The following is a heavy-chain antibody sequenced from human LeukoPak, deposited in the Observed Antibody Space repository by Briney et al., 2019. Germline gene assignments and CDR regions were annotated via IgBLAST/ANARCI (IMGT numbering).Heavy chain of an antibody. Sequence: RGSLRLSCAASGFTFSDYYMSWIRQAPGKGLEWVSYISSSGSTIYYADSVKGRFTFSRDNAKNSLYLQMNSLRAEDTAVYYCARGQWLGPQYYFDYWGQGTLVTVSS. D-gene: IGHD6-19*01. CDR3: ARGQWLGPQYYFDY. CDR2: ISSSGSTI. J-gene: IGHJ4*02. CDR1: GFTFSDYY. V-gene: IGHV3-11*04.